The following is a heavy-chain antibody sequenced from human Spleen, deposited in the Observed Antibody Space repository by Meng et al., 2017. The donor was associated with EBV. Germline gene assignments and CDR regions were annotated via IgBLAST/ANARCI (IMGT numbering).Heavy chain of an antibody. J-gene: IGHJ4*02. CDR3: ARIEDGNTHFDN. D-gene: IGHD5-24*01. Sequence: QVQRQSVGPGMVKPSQTLSLTCVISGGFVCSGSYSWSWIRQPPAKGLEWIVYIYYSASTFNNPSLKSRVTISVDTYKYQFSLTVDSVTAADTAVYYCARIEDGNTHFDNWGQGTLVTASS. CDR1: GGFVCSGSYS. V-gene: IGHV4-30-4*01. CDR2: IYYSAST.